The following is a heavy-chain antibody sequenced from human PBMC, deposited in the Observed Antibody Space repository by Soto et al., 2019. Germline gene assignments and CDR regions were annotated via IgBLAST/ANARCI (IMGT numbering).Heavy chain of an antibody. J-gene: IGHJ1*01. CDR3: ARVRAAAGTRYFQH. CDR1: GGSISSGGYY. V-gene: IGHV4-31*03. CDR2: IYYSGST. D-gene: IGHD6-13*01. Sequence: SETLSLTCTVSGGSISSGGYYWSWIRQHPGKGLEWIGYIYYSGSTYYNPSLKSRVTISVDTSKNQFSLKLSSVTAADTAVYYCARVRAAAGTRYFQHWGQGTLVTVSS.